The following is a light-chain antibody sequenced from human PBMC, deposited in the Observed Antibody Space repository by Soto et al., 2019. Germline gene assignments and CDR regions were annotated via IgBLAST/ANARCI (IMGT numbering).Light chain of an antibody. Sequence: VMTQSPATLSLSPGERATLFCRASQSVSSDLAWYQQKPGQAPRLLIYRSSTRAGGIPARFSGSGSGTEFTLTISSLQSEDFAVYYCQQYNDWPLTFGGGTKVDI. CDR2: RSS. V-gene: IGKV3-15*01. J-gene: IGKJ4*01. CDR1: QSVSSD. CDR3: QQYNDWPLT.